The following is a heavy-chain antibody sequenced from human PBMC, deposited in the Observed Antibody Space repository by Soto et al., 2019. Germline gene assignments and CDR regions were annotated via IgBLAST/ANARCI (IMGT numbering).Heavy chain of an antibody. J-gene: IGHJ4*02. Sequence: PGGSLRPSCAASGFTFSDYGMTWVRQAPGKGLEWVSVIRASGSGTYYADSVKGRFTISRDNSKNTLYLQMNTLRVEDTAIYYCAKDGAATFDYWGQGTLVPVSS. CDR2: IRASGSGT. CDR3: AKDGAATFDY. D-gene: IGHD6-25*01. V-gene: IGHV3-23*01. CDR1: GFTFSDYG.